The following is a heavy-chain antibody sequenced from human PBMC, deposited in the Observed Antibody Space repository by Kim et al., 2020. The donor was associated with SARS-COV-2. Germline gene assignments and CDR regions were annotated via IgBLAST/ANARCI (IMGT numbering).Heavy chain of an antibody. CDR2: IYSGGST. CDR3: ASAVFPSLNYYYYGMDV. CDR1: GFTVSSNY. Sequence: GGSLRLSCAASGFTVSSNYMSWVRQAPGKGLEWVSVIYSGGSTYYADSVKGRFTISRDNSKNTLYLQMNSLRAEDTAVYYCASAVFPSLNYYYYGMDVWGQGTTVTVSS. D-gene: IGHD2-21*01. J-gene: IGHJ6*02. V-gene: IGHV3-53*01.